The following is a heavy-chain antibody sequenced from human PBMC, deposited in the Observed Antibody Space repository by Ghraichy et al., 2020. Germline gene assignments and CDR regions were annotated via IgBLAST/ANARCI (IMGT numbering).Heavy chain of an antibody. Sequence: GESLNISCKGSGYSFTSYWIGWVRQMPGKGLEWMGIIYPGDSDTRYSPPFQGQVTISADKSISTAYLQWNSLKASDTAMYYCARQGPRAYSSSWYYLDYWGQGTLVSFSS. V-gene: IGHV5-51*01. CDR3: ARQGPRAYSSSWYYLDY. CDR1: GYSFTSYW. J-gene: IGHJ4*02. CDR2: IYPGDSDT. D-gene: IGHD6-13*01.